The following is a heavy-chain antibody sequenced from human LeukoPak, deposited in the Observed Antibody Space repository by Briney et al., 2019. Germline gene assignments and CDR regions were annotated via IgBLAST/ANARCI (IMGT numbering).Heavy chain of an antibody. CDR3: AREKELRGHDAFDI. J-gene: IGHJ3*02. V-gene: IGHV3-21*01. Sequence: GGSLRLSCAASGFTFSSFAMSWVRQAPGKGLEWVSAISSSSSYIYYADSVKGRFTISRDNAMNSLYLQMNSLRAEDTAVYYCAREKELRGHDAFDIWGQGTMVTVSS. D-gene: IGHD1-7*01. CDR1: GFTFSSFA. CDR2: ISSSSSYI.